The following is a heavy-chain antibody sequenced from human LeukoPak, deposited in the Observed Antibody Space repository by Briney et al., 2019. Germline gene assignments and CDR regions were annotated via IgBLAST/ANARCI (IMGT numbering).Heavy chain of an antibody. CDR3: AGHYDILPGYDY. CDR1: GGSISSYY. V-gene: IGHV4-59*08. J-gene: IGHJ4*02. Sequence: SETLSLTCTVSGGSISSYYWSWIRQPPGKGLEWIGYIYYTGSTNYNPSLKSRVTISVDTSKNQFSLKLISVTAADTAVYFCAGHYDILPGYDYWGQGTLVTVSS. CDR2: IYYTGST. D-gene: IGHD3-9*01.